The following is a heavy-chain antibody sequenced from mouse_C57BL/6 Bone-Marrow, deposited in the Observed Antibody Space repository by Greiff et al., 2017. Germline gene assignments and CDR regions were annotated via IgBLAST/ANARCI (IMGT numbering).Heavy chain of an antibody. D-gene: IGHD1-1*01. Sequence: EVKVVESGTVLARPGASVKMSCKTSGYTFTSYWMHWVKQRPGQGLEWIGAIYPGNSDTSYNQKFKGKAKLTAVTSASTAYMELSSLTNEDSAVYYCTRGGFITTVVEGFAYWGQGTLVTVSA. V-gene: IGHV1-5*01. CDR1: GYTFTSYW. CDR2: IYPGNSDT. CDR3: TRGGFITTVVEGFAY. J-gene: IGHJ3*01.